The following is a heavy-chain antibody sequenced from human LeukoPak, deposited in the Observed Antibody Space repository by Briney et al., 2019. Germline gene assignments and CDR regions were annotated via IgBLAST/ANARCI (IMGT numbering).Heavy chain of an antibody. CDR2: INHSGST. V-gene: IGHV4-34*01. D-gene: IGHD5-24*01. Sequence: SETLSLTCAVYGGSFSGYYWSWIRQPPGKGLEWIGEINHSGSTNYNPSLKSRVTISVDTSKNQFSLKLSSVTAADTAVYYCAKFVPPDPQLEKEAYYYMDVWGKGTTVTVSS. J-gene: IGHJ6*03. CDR3: AKFVPPDPQLEKEAYYYMDV. CDR1: GGSFSGYY.